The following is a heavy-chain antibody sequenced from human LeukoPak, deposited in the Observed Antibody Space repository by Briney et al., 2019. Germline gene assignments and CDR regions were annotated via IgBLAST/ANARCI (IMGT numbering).Heavy chain of an antibody. CDR2: ISSSSSYI. CDR1: GFTFSSYS. D-gene: IGHD5-12*01. J-gene: IGHJ4*02. V-gene: IGHV3-21*01. Sequence: GGFLRLSCAASGFTFSSYSMNWVRQAPGKGLEWVSSISSSSSYIYYADSVKGRFTISRDNAKNSLYLQMNSLRAEDTAVYYCARGPSGYHNTGGQGTLVTVPS. CDR3: ARGPSGYHNT.